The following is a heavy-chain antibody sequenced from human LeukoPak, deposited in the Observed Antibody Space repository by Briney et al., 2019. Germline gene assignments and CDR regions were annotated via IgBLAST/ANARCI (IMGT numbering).Heavy chain of an antibody. CDR1: GGSITSYY. D-gene: IGHD3-22*01. V-gene: IGHV4-59*01. CDR3: ARHYYDSNAYMRAFDY. Sequence: TSETLSLTCTVSGGSITSYYWSWIRQPPGKGLEWIGYIYYSGSTNYNPSLKSRVTISVDTSKNQFSLKLSSVTAADTAVYYCARHYYDSNAYMRAFDYWGQGTLVTVSS. CDR2: IYYSGST. J-gene: IGHJ4*02.